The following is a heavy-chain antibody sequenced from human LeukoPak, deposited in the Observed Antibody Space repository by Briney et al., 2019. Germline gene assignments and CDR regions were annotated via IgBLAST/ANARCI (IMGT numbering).Heavy chain of an antibody. J-gene: IGHJ5*02. D-gene: IGHD3-10*01. V-gene: IGHV4-31*03. CDR2: IYYSGST. CDR3: ARERSMVRGVSWFDP. Sequence: PSETLSLTCTVSGGSISSGGYYWSWICQHPGRGLEWIGYIYYSGSTYYNPSLKSRVTISVDTSKNQFSLKLSSVTAADTAVYYCARERSMVRGVSWFDPWGQGTLVTVSS. CDR1: GGSISSGGYY.